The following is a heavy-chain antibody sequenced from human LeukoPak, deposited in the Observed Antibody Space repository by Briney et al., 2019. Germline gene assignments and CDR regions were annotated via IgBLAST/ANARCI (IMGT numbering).Heavy chain of an antibody. CDR3: ARETFYGSGSYYFYYFDY. D-gene: IGHD3-10*01. J-gene: IGHJ4*02. V-gene: IGHV3-7*01. CDR1: GFTFSSYG. CDR2: IKQDGSEK. Sequence: GRSLRLSCAASGFTFSSYGMHWVRQAPGKGLEWVANIKQDGSEKYYVDSVKGRFTISRDNAKNSLYLQMNSLRAEDTAVYYCARETFYGSGSYYFYYFDYWGQGTLVTVSS.